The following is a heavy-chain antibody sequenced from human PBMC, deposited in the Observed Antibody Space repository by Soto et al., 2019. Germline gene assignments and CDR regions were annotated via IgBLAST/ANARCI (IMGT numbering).Heavy chain of an antibody. CDR3: ARDQGRFNVRNHGMDV. V-gene: IGHV1-2*04. CDR1: GYTFTGYY. D-gene: IGHD3-3*01. Sequence: ASVKVSCKASGYTFTGYYMHWVRQAPGQGLEWMGWINPNSGGTNYAQKFQGWVTMTRDTSISTAYMELSRLRSDDTAVYYCARDQGRFNVRNHGMDVWGQGTTVTVSS. CDR2: INPNSGGT. J-gene: IGHJ6*02.